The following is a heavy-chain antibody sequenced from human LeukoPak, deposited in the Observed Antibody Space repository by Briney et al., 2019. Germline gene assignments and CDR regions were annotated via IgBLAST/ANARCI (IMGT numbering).Heavy chain of an antibody. CDR2: IYYSGST. CDR3: ARLTTVTAYYFDY. Sequence: KPSETLSLTCTVSGGSISSSSYYWGWIRQPPGKGLEWIGSIYYSGSTYYNPSLKSRVTISVDTSKNQFSLKLSSVTAADTAVYYCARLTTVTAYYFDYWGQGTLVTVSS. D-gene: IGHD4-17*01. J-gene: IGHJ4*02. V-gene: IGHV4-39*07. CDR1: GGSISSSSYY.